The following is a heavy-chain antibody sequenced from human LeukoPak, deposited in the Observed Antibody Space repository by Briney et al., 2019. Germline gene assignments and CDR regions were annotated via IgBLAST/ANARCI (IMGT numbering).Heavy chain of an antibody. CDR1: GFTFSSYS. CDR3: ARGHRGYSGYDYEY. D-gene: IGHD5-12*01. V-gene: IGHV3-21*01. J-gene: IGHJ4*02. Sequence: GGFLRLSCAASGFTFSSYSMNWVRQAPGKGLEWVSSISSSSSYIYYADSVKGRFTISRDNAKNSLYLQMNSLRAEDTAVYYCARGHRGYSGYDYEYWGQGTLVTVSS. CDR2: ISSSSSYI.